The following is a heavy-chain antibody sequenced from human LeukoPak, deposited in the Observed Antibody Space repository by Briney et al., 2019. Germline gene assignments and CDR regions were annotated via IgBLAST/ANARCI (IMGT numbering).Heavy chain of an antibody. J-gene: IGHJ5*02. Sequence: GGSLRLSCAASGFTFSSYSMNWVRQAPGKGLEWVSSISSSSSYIYCADSVKGRFTISRDNAKNSLYLQMNSLRAEDTAVYYCAIDSGRGWFDPWGQGTLVTVSS. D-gene: IGHD1-26*01. CDR1: GFTFSSYS. CDR3: AIDSGRGWFDP. V-gene: IGHV3-21*01. CDR2: ISSSSSYI.